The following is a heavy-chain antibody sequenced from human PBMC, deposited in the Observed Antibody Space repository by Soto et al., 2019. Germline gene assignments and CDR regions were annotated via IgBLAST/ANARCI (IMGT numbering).Heavy chain of an antibody. Sequence: GGSLRLSCTASGFTFSMYWMHWVRQVPGKGPEWVSRISDDGSRADYADSVKGRFTISRDNAKNTLYLEMHVLRADDTAVYYCTRGPRPSSVGTGAFWGQGTPVTVSS. D-gene: IGHD3-10*01. V-gene: IGHV3-74*01. J-gene: IGHJ4*02. CDR3: TRGPRPSSVGTGAF. CDR2: ISDDGSRA. CDR1: GFTFSMYW.